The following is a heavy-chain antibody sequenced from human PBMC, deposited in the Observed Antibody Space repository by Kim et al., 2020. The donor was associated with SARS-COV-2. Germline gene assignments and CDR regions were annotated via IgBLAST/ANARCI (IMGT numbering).Heavy chain of an antibody. CDR2: IYYSGST. CDR1: GGSISSSSYY. V-gene: IGHV4-39*01. CDR3: ASRSADYYYDSSGYYRPRAEYFQH. J-gene: IGHJ1*01. Sequence: SETLSLTCTVSGGSISSSSYYWGWIRQPPGKGLEWIGSIYYSGSTYYNPSLKSRVTISVDTSKNQFSLKLSSVTAADTAVYYCASRSADYYYDSSGYYRPRAEYFQHWGQGTLVTVSS. D-gene: IGHD3-22*01.